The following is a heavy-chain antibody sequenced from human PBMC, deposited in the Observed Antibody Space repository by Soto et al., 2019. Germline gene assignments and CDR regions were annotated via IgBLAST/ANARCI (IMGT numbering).Heavy chain of an antibody. D-gene: IGHD2-15*01. CDR1: GFTFSSYA. CDR2: ISGSGGST. V-gene: IGHV3-23*01. J-gene: IGHJ6*02. CDR3: AKGGYCSGGSCYFLPVYYYYYGMDV. Sequence: GGSLRLSCAASGFTFSSYAMSWVRQAPGKGLEWVSAISGSGGSTYYADSVKGRFTISRDNSKNTLYLQMNSLRAEDTAVYYCAKGGYCSGGSCYFLPVYYYYYGMDVWGQGTTVTVSS.